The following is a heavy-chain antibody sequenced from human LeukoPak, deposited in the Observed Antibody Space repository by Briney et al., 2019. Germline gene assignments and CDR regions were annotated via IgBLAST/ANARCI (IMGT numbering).Heavy chain of an antibody. CDR2: IIPIFGTA. CDR1: GGTFSSYA. D-gene: IGHD3-3*01. V-gene: IGHV1-69*05. CDR3: ARGSFWSGYYRYYYYMDV. Sequence: ASVKVSCKASGGTFSSYAISWVRQAPGQGLEWMGGIIPIFGTANYAQKSQGRVTITTDESTSTAYMELSSLRSEDTAVYYCARGSFWSGYYRYYYYMDVWGKGTTVTVSS. J-gene: IGHJ6*03.